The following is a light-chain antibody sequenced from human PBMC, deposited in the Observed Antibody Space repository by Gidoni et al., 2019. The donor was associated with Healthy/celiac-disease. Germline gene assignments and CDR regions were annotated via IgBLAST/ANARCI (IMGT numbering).Light chain of an antibody. V-gene: IGLV2-23*02. CDR1: SSDVGSYNL. J-gene: IGLJ1*01. CDR3: CSYAGSSYV. CDR2: EVS. Sequence: QSALTQPASVSGSPGQSITISCTGTSSDVGSYNLVSGSQQHPGKAPKLMIYEVSKRPSGVSNRFAGSKSGNTASLTISGLQAEDEADYYCCSYAGSSYVFGTGTKVTVL.